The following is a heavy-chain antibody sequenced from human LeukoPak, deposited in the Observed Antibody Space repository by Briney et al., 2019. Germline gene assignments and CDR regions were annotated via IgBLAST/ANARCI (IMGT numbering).Heavy chain of an antibody. Sequence: SETLSLTCTVSGVSMSSGGYGWGWLREQGGKGLECIVYIYYSGSTYYNPSLKSRVTISVDTSKNQFSLKLSSVTAADTAVYYCARVSGYLVYWGQGTLVTVSS. V-gene: IGHV4-31*03. D-gene: IGHD6-13*01. J-gene: IGHJ4*02. CDR3: ARVSGYLVY. CDR2: IYYSGST. CDR1: GVSMSSGGYG.